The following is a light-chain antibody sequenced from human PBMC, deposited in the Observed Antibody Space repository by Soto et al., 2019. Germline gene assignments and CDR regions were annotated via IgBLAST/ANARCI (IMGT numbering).Light chain of an antibody. CDR2: EVS. CDR3: CSHAGSSTWV. V-gene: IGLV2-23*02. J-gene: IGLJ3*02. CDR1: SSDVGSYNL. Sequence: QSALTQPASVSGSPGQSITISCTGTSSDVGSYNLVSWYQQHPGKAPKLMIYEVSKRPSGVSNRFSGSKSGNTASLTISGLQAEDEADYYCCSHAGSSTWVFGGGIKVTVL.